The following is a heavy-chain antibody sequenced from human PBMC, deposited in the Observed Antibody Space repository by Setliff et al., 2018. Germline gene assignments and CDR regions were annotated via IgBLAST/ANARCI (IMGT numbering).Heavy chain of an antibody. CDR3: ATGFLRYDILTGYYQRPHYFEY. Sequence: YGLTESSMHWVRQAPGKGLEWMGGFDPEDGERIYAQHFQGRLTMTEDTSTDTAYMELSSLRSEDTAVYYCATGFLRYDILTGYYQRPHYFEYWGQGTLVTVSS. CDR2: FDPEDGER. CDR1: YGLTESS. D-gene: IGHD3-9*01. V-gene: IGHV1-24*01. J-gene: IGHJ4*02.